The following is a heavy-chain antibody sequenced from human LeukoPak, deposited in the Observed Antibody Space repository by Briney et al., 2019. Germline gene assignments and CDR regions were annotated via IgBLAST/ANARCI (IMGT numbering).Heavy chain of an antibody. CDR2: INAGSGNT. J-gene: IGHJ4*02. Sequence: GASVKVSCKASGYTFTSYAMHWVRQAPGQRLEWMGWINAGSGNTKYSQKFQGRVTITRDTSASTAYMELSSLRSEDTAVYYCARGYSGYDYFDYWGQGTLVTVSS. CDR1: GYTFTSYA. D-gene: IGHD5-12*01. V-gene: IGHV1-3*01. CDR3: ARGYSGYDYFDY.